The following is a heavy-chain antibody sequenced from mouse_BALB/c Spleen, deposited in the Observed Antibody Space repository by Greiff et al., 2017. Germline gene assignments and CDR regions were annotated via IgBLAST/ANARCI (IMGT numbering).Heavy chain of an antibody. CDR1: GYSFTGYY. D-gene: IGHD2-3*01. Sequence: EVQLQQSGPELVKPGASVKISCKASGYSFTGYYMHWVKQSHVKSLEWIGRINPYNGATSYNQNFKDKASLTVDKSSSTAYMELHSLTSEDSAVYYCAMGGDGYYGYAMDYWGQGTSVTVSS. J-gene: IGHJ4*01. CDR3: AMGGDGYYGYAMDY. V-gene: IGHV1-26*01. CDR2: INPYNGAT.